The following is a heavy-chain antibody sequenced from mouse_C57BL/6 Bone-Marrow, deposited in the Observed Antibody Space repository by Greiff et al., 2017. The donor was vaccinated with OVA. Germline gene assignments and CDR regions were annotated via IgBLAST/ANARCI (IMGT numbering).Heavy chain of an antibody. D-gene: IGHD2-3*01. CDR1: GFSLTSYG. V-gene: IGHV2-6*03. CDR3: ARDGYYPSYWYFDV. CDR2: IWSDGST. J-gene: IGHJ1*03. Sequence: VQLQQSGPGLVAPSQRLSITCTVSGFSLTSYGVHWVRQPPGKGLEWLVVIWSDGSTTYNSALKSRLSISKDNSKSQVFLKMNSLQTDDTAMYYCARDGYYPSYWYFDVWGTGTTVTVSS.